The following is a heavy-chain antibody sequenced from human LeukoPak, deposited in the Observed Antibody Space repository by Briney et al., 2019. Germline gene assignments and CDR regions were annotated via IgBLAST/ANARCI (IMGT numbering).Heavy chain of an antibody. CDR2: INQDGSQK. V-gene: IGHV3-7*01. Sequence: GGSLRLSCAASGFTFSSYWMTWVRQAPGKGLEWVANINQDGSQKYYVDSVKGRFTISRDNANNSLYLQMNSLRAEDTAVYYCAGSLDYWGQGTLVTVSS. CDR3: AGSLDY. CDR1: GFTFSSYW. J-gene: IGHJ4*02.